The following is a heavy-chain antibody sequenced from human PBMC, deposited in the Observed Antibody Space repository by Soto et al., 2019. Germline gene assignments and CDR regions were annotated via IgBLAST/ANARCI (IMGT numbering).Heavy chain of an antibody. V-gene: IGHV1-2*04. CDR1: GYTFTGYY. Sequence: ASVKVSCKASGYTFTGYYMHWVRPAPGQRLEWVGWINPNSGSTNYAQKFQGWVTMTRDTSISTAYMELSRLRSDDTAVYYCARAWSSSSWYWFDPWGQGTLVTVSS. CDR2: INPNSGST. J-gene: IGHJ5*02. D-gene: IGHD6-13*01. CDR3: ARAWSSSSWYWFDP.